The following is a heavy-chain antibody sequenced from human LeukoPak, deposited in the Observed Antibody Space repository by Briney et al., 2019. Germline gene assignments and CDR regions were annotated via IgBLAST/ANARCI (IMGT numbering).Heavy chain of an antibody. Sequence: GASVKVSCKASGYTFTSYYMHWVRQAPGQGLEWMGWINPNSGGTNYAQKFQGRVTMTRDTSISTAYMELSRLRSDDTAVYYCARGSGSSWYNTYYYYMDVWGKGTTVTVSS. CDR1: GYTFTSYY. CDR2: INPNSGGT. J-gene: IGHJ6*03. CDR3: ARGSGSSWYNTYYYYMDV. V-gene: IGHV1-2*02. D-gene: IGHD6-13*01.